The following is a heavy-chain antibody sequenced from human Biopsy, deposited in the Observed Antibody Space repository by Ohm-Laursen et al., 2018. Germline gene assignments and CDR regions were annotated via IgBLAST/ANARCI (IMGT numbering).Heavy chain of an antibody. J-gene: IGHJ4*02. CDR3: ATGYYYDSSGSHPSFDH. Sequence: SVKVSCKASGYTFSTYGISWVRQAPGQGLEWMGWISAYNGNTKYAQKLQGRVTMTTDTSTSTAYMDLRSLRSDDTAVYYCATGYYYDSSGSHPSFDHWGPGTLVTVSS. CDR1: GYTFSTYG. CDR2: ISAYNGNT. V-gene: IGHV1-18*01. D-gene: IGHD3-22*01.